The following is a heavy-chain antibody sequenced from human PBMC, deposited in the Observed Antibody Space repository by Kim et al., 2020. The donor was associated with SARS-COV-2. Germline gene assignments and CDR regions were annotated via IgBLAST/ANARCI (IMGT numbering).Heavy chain of an antibody. D-gene: IGHD2-2*01. Sequence: PPPTRRVTISLVTSKNQFSLTLSSVTAADTAVYYCARGVVVPAANPEFDYWGQGTLVTVSS. V-gene: IGHV4-39*01. CDR3: ARGVVVPAANPEFDY. J-gene: IGHJ4*02.